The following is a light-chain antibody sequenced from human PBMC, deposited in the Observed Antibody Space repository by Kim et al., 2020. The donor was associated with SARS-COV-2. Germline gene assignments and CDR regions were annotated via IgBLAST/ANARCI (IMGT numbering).Light chain of an antibody. Sequence: IRMTQSPSSFSASTGDRVTITCRASQGIGTSLAWYQQKPGKAPDLLIYDSSTLQSGVPSRFSGSGSGTDFTLTISWLQSEDLATYYCQQYNSYPWTFGQGTKVDIK. CDR2: DSS. J-gene: IGKJ1*01. CDR3: QQYNSYPWT. V-gene: IGKV1-8*01. CDR1: QGIGTS.